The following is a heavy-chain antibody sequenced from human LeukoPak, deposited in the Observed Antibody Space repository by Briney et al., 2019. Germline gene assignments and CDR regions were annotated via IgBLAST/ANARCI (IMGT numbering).Heavy chain of an antibody. D-gene: IGHD3-10*01. V-gene: IGHV3-23*01. Sequence: PGRSLTLSCAAPGFTFSSFGMHWVRQAPGKGLEWVSAISGSGGSTYYADSVKGRFTISRDNSKNTLYLQMNSLRAEDTAVYYCAKDLSYGSGRGDFDPWGQGTLVAVSS. CDR1: GFTFSSFG. CDR3: AKDLSYGSGRGDFDP. CDR2: ISGSGGST. J-gene: IGHJ5*02.